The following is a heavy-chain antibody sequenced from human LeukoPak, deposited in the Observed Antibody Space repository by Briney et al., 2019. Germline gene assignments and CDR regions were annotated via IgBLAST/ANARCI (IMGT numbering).Heavy chain of an antibody. CDR3: ARETPATNYDFWSGPPEYFQH. D-gene: IGHD3-3*01. V-gene: IGHV1-46*01. Sequence: ASVKVSCKASGYTFTSYYMHWVRQAPGQGLEWMGIINPSGGSTSYAQKFQGRVTMTRDTSISTAYMELSRLRSDDTAVYYCARETPATNYDFWSGPPEYFQHWGQGTLVTVSS. J-gene: IGHJ1*01. CDR1: GYTFTSYY. CDR2: INPSGGST.